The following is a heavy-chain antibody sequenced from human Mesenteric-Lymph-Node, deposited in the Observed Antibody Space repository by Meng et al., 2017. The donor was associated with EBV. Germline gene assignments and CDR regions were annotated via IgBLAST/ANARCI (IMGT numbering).Heavy chain of an antibody. CDR1: GFTFSSYA. D-gene: IGHD3-10*01. Sequence: VQALESGGGLVQPGGSLRLSCAAPGFTFSSYAMSWVRQAPGKGLEWVSAISGSGGSTYYADSVKGRFTISRDNSKNTLYLQMNSLRAEDTAVYYCAKVPESRRLWFSFWGQGTLVTVSS. V-gene: IGHV3-23*01. CDR2: ISGSGGST. CDR3: AKVPESRRLWFSF. J-gene: IGHJ4*02.